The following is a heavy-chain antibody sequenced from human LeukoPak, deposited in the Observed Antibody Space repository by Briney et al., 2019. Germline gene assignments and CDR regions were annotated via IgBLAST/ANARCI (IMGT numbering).Heavy chain of an antibody. CDR2: ISSNGGST. D-gene: IGHD1-26*01. V-gene: IGHV3-64*01. J-gene: IGHJ4*02. CDR1: GFTFSSYA. Sequence: GGSLRLSCAASGFTFSSYAMHWVRQAPGKGLEYVSAISSNGGSTYCANSVKGRFTISRDNSKNTLYLQMGSLRAEDMAVYYCARAERVVGATTYFYFDYWGQGTLVTVSS. CDR3: ARAERVVGATTYFYFDY.